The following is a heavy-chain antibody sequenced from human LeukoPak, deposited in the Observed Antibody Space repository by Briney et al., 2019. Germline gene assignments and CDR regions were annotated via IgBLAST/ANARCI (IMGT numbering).Heavy chain of an antibody. V-gene: IGHV3-33*01. CDR1: GLTFRNYG. Sequence: GGSLRLSCAVSGLTFRNYGMHRVRQAPGKGLEWVAIIYYDGSEKYYVDSVKGRFTISRDNSKNTLYLQMNSLRAEDTALYYCASGRGGRGGINYFDYWDQGTLVTVSS. D-gene: IGHD2-15*01. CDR2: IYYDGSEK. CDR3: ASGRGGRGGINYFDY. J-gene: IGHJ4*02.